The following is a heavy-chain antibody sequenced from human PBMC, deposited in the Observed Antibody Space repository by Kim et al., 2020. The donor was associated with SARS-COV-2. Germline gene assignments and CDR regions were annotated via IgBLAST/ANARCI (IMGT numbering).Heavy chain of an antibody. J-gene: IGHJ5*02. CDR1: GGSVSSGRYY. D-gene: IGHD2-2*01. CDR2: IYYSGST. Sequence: SETLSLTCTVSGGSVSSGRYYWSWIRQPPGKGLEWIGYIYYSGSTNYNPSLKSRVTISVDTSKNQFSLKLSSVTAADTAVYYCARGRIVVVPENWFDPWGQGTLVTVSS. CDR3: ARGRIVVVPENWFDP. V-gene: IGHV4-61*01.